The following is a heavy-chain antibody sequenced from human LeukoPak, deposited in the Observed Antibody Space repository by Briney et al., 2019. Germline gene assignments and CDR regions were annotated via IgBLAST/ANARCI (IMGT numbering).Heavy chain of an antibody. D-gene: IGHD3-10*01. V-gene: IGHV4-34*01. CDR1: GGSFSGYY. Sequence: SETLSLTCAVYGGSFSGYYWSWIRQPPGKGLEWIGEINHSGSTNYNPSLKSRVTISVDTSKNQFSLKLNSVTAADTAVYYCARYMVRGPRGSNKDYMDVWGKGTTVTVFS. CDR3: ARYMVRGPRGSNKDYMDV. J-gene: IGHJ6*03. CDR2: INHSGST.